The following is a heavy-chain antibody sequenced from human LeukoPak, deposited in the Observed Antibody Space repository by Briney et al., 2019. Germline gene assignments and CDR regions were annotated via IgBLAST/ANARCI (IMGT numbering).Heavy chain of an antibody. Sequence: ASVKVSCKASGYTFTGYYMHWVRQAPGQGLEWMGWINPNSGGTNYAQKFQGRVTMTRDTSISTAYMELSRLRSDDTAVYYCARDRSSGYYPDYWGQGTLVTVSS. J-gene: IGHJ4*02. CDR1: GYTFTGYY. D-gene: IGHD3-22*01. CDR3: ARDRSSGYYPDY. V-gene: IGHV1-2*02. CDR2: INPNSGGT.